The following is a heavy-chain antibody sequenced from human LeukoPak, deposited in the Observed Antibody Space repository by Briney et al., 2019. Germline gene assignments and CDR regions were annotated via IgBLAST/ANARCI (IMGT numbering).Heavy chain of an antibody. Sequence: PSETLSLTCTVWGGSMSSYYGSWIRQPPGKGLEWIGYIYDSGSTNYNPSLKSRVTISVDTSKNQFSLKLSSVTAADTAVYYCARVGGSGWYLGSFDYWGQGTLVTVSS. D-gene: IGHD6-19*01. CDR3: ARVGGSGWYLGSFDY. V-gene: IGHV4-59*01. CDR1: GGSMSSYY. J-gene: IGHJ4*02. CDR2: IYDSGST.